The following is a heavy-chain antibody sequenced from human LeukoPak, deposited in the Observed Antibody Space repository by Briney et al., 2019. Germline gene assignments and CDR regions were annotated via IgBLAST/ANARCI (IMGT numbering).Heavy chain of an antibody. D-gene: IGHD6-19*01. V-gene: IGHV4-59*01. CDR3: ARAGSGWYVHDAFDI. CDR1: GGSISSYY. J-gene: IGHJ3*02. CDR2: IYYSGST. Sequence: PSETLSLTCTVSGGSISSYYWSWIRQPPGKGLEWIGYIYYSGSTNYNPSLKSRVTISVDTSKNQFSLKLSSVTAADTAVYYCARAGSGWYVHDAFDIWGQGTMVTVSS.